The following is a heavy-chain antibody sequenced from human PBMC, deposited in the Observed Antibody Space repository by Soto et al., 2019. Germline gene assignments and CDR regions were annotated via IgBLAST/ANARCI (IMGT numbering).Heavy chain of an antibody. J-gene: IGHJ5*02. CDR1: GGTFSSYA. Sequence: QVQLVQSGAEVQKPGSSVKVSCKASGGTFSSYAISWVRQAPGQGLEWMGGIIPIFGTANYAQKFQGRVTITADESTSTAYMELSSLSSEDTAVYYCAISFITMVRGVMSWFDPWGQGTLVTVSS. CDR3: AISFITMVRGVMSWFDP. V-gene: IGHV1-69*01. CDR2: IIPIFGTA. D-gene: IGHD3-10*01.